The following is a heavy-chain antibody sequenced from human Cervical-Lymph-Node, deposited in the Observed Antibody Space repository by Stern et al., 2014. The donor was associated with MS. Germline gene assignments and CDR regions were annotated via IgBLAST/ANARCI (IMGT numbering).Heavy chain of an antibody. CDR3: AKKTAVLRVNWFDP. J-gene: IGHJ5*02. CDR2: VNHNGST. Sequence: QVQLQQWGAGLLKPSETLSLTCAVYGESFSGSYLSWIRQSPGRGLEWIGDVNHNGSTSYNPSLKSRVTMSVDTSKNLFSLKLSSVTAADTAVYYCAKKTAVLRVNWFDPWGQGTLVTVSS. CDR1: GESFSGSY. V-gene: IGHV4-34*01. D-gene: IGHD6-25*01.